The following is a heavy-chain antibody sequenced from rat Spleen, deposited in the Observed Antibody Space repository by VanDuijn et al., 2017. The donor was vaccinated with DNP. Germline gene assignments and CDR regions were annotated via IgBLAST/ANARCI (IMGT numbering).Heavy chain of an antibody. Sequence: EVQLVESGGGLVQPGRSLSLSCAASGFTFRNYGMAWVRQAPTKGLEWVATISHDGSRTYYRDSVKGRFTISRDNAKSTLYLQMDSLRSEETATYYCSRIDITIAAISAAFTYWGQGTLVTVSS. D-gene: IGHD1-2*01. CDR2: ISHDGSRT. V-gene: IGHV5-29*01. CDR3: SRIDITIAAISAAFTY. CDR1: GFTFRNYG. J-gene: IGHJ3*01.